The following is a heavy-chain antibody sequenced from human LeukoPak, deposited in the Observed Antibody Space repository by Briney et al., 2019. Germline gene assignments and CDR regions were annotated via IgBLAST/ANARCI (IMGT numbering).Heavy chain of an antibody. CDR3: AREREDAFDI. J-gene: IGHJ3*02. V-gene: IGHV3-7*01. CDR2: IKQDGSEK. CDR1: GFTFSSYA. Sequence: GGSLRLSCAASGFTFSSYAMHWVRQAPGKGLEWVANIKQDGSEKYYVDSVKGRFTISRDNAKISVYLQMSSLRAEDTAVYYCAREREDAFDIWGQGTMVIVSS.